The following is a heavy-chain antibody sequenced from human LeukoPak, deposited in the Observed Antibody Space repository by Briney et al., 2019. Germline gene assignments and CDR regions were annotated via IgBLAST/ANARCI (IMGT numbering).Heavy chain of an antibody. CDR2: ISSSSSYI. V-gene: IGHV3-21*01. D-gene: IGHD3-22*01. J-gene: IGHJ4*02. Sequence: MAGGSLRLSCAASGFTFSSYSMNWVRQAPGKGLEWVSSISSSSSYIYYADSVKGRFTISRDNAKNSLYLQMNSLRAEDTAVYYCARGDYYDSSGYAYYFDYWGQGTLVTVSS. CDR1: GFTFSSYS. CDR3: ARGDYYDSSGYAYYFDY.